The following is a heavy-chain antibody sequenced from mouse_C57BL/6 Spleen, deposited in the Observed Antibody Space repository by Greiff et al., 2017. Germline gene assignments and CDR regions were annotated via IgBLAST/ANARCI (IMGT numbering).Heavy chain of an antibody. CDR1: GYTFTSYW. J-gene: IGHJ2*01. Sequence: VQLQQPGAELVKPGASVKLSCKASGYTFTSYWMQWVKQRPGQGLEWIGEIDPSDSYTNYNQKFTGKATLTVDTSSSTAYMQLSSLTSEDSAVYYCARKETAQADYGGQGTTLTVSS. CDR3: ARKETAQADY. V-gene: IGHV1-50*01. D-gene: IGHD3-2*02. CDR2: IDPSDSYT.